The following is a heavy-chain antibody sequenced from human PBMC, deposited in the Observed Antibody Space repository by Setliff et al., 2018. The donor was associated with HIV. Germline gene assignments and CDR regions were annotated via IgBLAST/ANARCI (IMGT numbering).Heavy chain of an antibody. J-gene: IGHJ4*02. CDR2: LNPSGGST. CDR1: GYTFINYY. D-gene: IGHD1-26*01. CDR3: ATVRIVGATEFDY. V-gene: IGHV1-46*01. Sequence: GASVKVSCKASGYTFINYYIHWVRQVPGQGLEWMGILNPSGGSTTYALKFQGRVTMTSDTSTSTVYMELSSLRSEDTAVYYGATVRIVGATEFDYWGQGTVVTVSS.